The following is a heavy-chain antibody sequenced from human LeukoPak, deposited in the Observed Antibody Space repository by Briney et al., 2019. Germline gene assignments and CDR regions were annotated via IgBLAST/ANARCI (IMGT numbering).Heavy chain of an antibody. V-gene: IGHV1-8*01. Sequence: GASVKVSCKASGYTFTSYDINWVRQATGQGLEWMGWMNPNSGNTGYAQKFQGRVTMTRNTSISTAYMELSSLRSEDTAVYYCARGPPEYYDFWSGYYQPPHYFDYWGQGTLVTVSS. CDR2: MNPNSGNT. CDR1: GYTFTSYD. J-gene: IGHJ4*02. CDR3: ARGPPEYYDFWSGYYQPPHYFDY. D-gene: IGHD3-3*01.